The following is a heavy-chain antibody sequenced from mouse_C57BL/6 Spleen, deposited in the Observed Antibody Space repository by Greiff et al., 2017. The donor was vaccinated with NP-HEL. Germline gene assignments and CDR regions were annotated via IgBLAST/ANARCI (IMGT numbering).Heavy chain of an antibody. CDR3: ARLPYDYDNDYAMDY. J-gene: IGHJ4*01. Sequence: VQLQQSGPELVKPGDSVKISCKASGYSFTGYFMNWVMQSHGKSLEWIGRINPYNGDTFYNQKFKGKATLTVDKSSSTAHMELRSLTSEDSAVYYCARLPYDYDNDYAMDYWGQGTSVTVSS. CDR2: INPYNGDT. V-gene: IGHV1-20*01. D-gene: IGHD2-4*01. CDR1: GYSFTGYF.